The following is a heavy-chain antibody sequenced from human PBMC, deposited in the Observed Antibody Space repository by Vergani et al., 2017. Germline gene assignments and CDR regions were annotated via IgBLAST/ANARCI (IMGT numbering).Heavy chain of an antibody. CDR3: TRRSGIVYDIFSGTQYFFDF. CDR2: IYYSGST. CDR1: NDSVSNTFYY. V-gene: IGHV4-39*01. D-gene: IGHD3-9*01. J-gene: IGHJ4*02. Sequence: QVQLQESGPGLVKPSETLSLTCTVSNDSVSNTFYYWGWIRQTPGKGLEWIGSIYYSGSTYYNPSLESRVTMSVDTSQSQFSLKLSSVTAADTAVYYCTRRSGIVYDIFSGTQYFFDFWGQGTLVTVSS.